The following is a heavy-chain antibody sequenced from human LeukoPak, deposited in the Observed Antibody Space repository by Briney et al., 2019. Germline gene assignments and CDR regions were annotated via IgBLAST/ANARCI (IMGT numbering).Heavy chain of an antibody. V-gene: IGHV1-8*01. J-gene: IGHJ6*03. D-gene: IGHD4-11*01. Sequence: ASVKVSCKASGHTFTSYDINWVRQATGQGLEWMGWMNPNSGNTGYAQKFQGRVTMTRNTSISTAYMELSSLRSEDTAVYYCARGSRLPRRLPLYYYYMDVWGKGTTVTVSS. CDR1: GHTFTSYD. CDR2: MNPNSGNT. CDR3: ARGSRLPRRLPLYYYYMDV.